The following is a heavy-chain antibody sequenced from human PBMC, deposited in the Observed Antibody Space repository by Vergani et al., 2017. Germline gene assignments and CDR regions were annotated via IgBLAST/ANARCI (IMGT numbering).Heavy chain of an antibody. CDR1: GYTFTGYY. J-gene: IGHJ6*02. CDR2: INPNSGGT. CDR3: ARDSILSEPHSPYYDYYGMDV. Sequence: QVQLVQSGAEVKKPGASVKVSCKASGYTFTGYYMHWVRQAPGQGLEWMGWINPNSGGTNYAQKFQGRVTMTRDTSISTAYMELSRLRSDDTAVYYCARDSILSEPHSPYYDYYGMDVWGQGTTVTVSS. V-gene: IGHV1-2*02. D-gene: IGHD2-2*01.